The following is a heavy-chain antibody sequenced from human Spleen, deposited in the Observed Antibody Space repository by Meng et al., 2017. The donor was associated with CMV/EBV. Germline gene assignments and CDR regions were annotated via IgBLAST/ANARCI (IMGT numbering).Heavy chain of an antibody. V-gene: IGHV3-73*01. CDR2: IRSKSKSYAT. CDR1: GFSFSDSA. J-gene: IGHJ6*02. D-gene: IGHD3-3*01. Sequence: GESLKISCAAFGFSFSDSAINWVRQGSGKGLEWVGSIRSKSKSYATEYAASMKGDFTISRDDSKNTAYLQMNSLKIEDTAVYYCARQSDRTHETKKLFGVPTSSRGSYFYRYDLDVWGQGTTVTVSS. CDR3: ARQSDRTHETKKLFGVPTSSRGSYFYRYDLDV.